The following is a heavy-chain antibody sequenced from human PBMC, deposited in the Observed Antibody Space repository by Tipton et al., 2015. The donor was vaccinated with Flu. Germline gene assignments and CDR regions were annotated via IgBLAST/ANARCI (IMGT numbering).Heavy chain of an antibody. CDR2: IRHDDSAT. CDR3: ARVSDDFGDNDGEEYFQH. CDR1: GFTFSTYW. D-gene: IGHD4-17*01. J-gene: IGHJ1*01. Sequence: QLVQSGGGLVQPGGSLRLSCAASGFTFSTYWMQWVRQAPGKGLEWVAFIRHDDSATYYADLVKGRFTISRDDSKKTLYLQMNSLRAEDTAVYYCARVSDDFGDNDGEEYFQHWGQGTLVTVSS. V-gene: IGHV3-30*02.